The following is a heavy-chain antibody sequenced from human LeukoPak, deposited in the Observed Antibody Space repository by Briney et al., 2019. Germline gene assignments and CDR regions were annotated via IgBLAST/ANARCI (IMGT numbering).Heavy chain of an antibody. CDR2: FDPGAGEI. Sequence: ASLKLNCKISGDTLSDLTMPWVRQAPGKGLEGLVGFDPGAGEILYAQQFKGRVTMTEDTSTDTAYIELTSLRSEDSGVYFCAAGGFYSLLDYWGQGTLVTVSS. J-gene: IGHJ4*02. CDR3: AAGGFYSLLDY. D-gene: IGHD2-21*01. CDR1: GDTLSDLT. V-gene: IGHV1-24*01.